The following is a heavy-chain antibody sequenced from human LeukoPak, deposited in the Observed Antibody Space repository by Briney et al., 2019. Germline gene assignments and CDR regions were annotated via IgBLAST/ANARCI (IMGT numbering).Heavy chain of an antibody. J-gene: IGHJ4*02. V-gene: IGHV4-34*01. CDR3: ARDVVGRSWYSGLDY. Sequence: SETLSLTCAVYGGSFSGYYWSWIRQPPGKGLEWIGEINHSGSTNYNPSLKSRVTISVDTSKNQFSLKLSSVTAADTAVYYCARDVVGRSWYSGLDYWGQGTLVTVSS. D-gene: IGHD6-13*01. CDR1: GGSFSGYY. CDR2: INHSGST.